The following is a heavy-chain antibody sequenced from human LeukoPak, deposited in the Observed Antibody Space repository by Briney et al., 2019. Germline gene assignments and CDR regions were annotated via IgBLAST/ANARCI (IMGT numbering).Heavy chain of an antibody. CDR1: GDSISSSNW. V-gene: IGHV4-4*02. Sequence: SGTLSLTCAVSGDSISSSNWWSWVRQPPGKGLEWIGSIYYSGSTYYNPSLKSRVTISVDTSKNQFSLKLSSVTAADTAVYYCARAAEGNWFDPWGQGTLVTVSS. CDR3: ARAAEGNWFDP. J-gene: IGHJ5*02. CDR2: IYYSGST.